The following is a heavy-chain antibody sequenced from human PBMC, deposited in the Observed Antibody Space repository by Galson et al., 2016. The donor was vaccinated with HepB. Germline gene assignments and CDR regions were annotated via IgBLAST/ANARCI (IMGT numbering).Heavy chain of an antibody. D-gene: IGHD3-16*01. J-gene: IGHJ5*02. CDR2: IHDSGNT. Sequence: SETLSLTCGVSGVSITGYSWTWLRQVSGKGLEWIGEIHDSGNTNHNPSLRSRVTISLDTSKNQFSLQLNSVAAADTAVYYCTRDSLGCCGLEPWGQGTLVTVSS. V-gene: IGHV4-34*01. CDR1: GVSITGYS. CDR3: TRDSLGCCGLEP.